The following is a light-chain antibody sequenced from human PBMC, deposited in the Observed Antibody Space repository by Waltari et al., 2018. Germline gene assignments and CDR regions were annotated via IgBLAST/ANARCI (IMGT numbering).Light chain of an antibody. V-gene: IGLV2-14*03. CDR3: CSFTRSSTWV. CDR2: DVN. Sequence: QSALTQPASVSGSPGQSITISCTGRSSDVGGYNYVSWYQQHPGKAPKLMIFDVNNRASGVSNRFSGSKSGNTTSLTISGLQVEDEAEYYCCSFTRSSTWVFGGGTKLTVL. J-gene: IGLJ3*02. CDR1: SSDVGGYNY.